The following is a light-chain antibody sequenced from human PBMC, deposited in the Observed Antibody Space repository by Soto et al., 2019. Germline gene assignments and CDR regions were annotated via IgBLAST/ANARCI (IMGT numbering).Light chain of an antibody. Sequence: QSVLTQPPSVSGAPGQRVTISCTGSRSNIGSTYDVQWYQQLPGTAPKLLIHGNTDRPSGVPDRFSGSKSGTXASXAITGLQADDEADYYCQXYDDSLSVHYVFGTGXKLTXL. CDR2: GNT. CDR1: RSNIGSTYD. V-gene: IGLV1-40*01. CDR3: QXYDDSLSVHYV. J-gene: IGLJ1*01.